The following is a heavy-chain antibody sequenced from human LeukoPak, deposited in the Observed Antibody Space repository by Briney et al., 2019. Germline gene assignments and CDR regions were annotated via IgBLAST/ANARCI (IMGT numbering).Heavy chain of an antibody. CDR3: ARDRALSGSYYGMDV. D-gene: IGHD1-26*01. Sequence: ASVKVSCKASGYAFTICGISWVRQAPGQGLEWMGWISAYNGNTNYAQKLQGRVTMTTDTSTSTAYMELRSLRSDDTAVHYCARDRALSGSYYGMDVWGQGTTVTVSS. V-gene: IGHV1-18*01. CDR1: GYAFTICG. CDR2: ISAYNGNT. J-gene: IGHJ6*02.